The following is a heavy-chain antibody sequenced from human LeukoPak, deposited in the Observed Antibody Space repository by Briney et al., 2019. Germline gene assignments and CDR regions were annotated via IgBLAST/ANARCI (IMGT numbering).Heavy chain of an antibody. J-gene: IGHJ4*02. D-gene: IGHD3-22*01. CDR2: ISGSGGST. V-gene: IGHV3-23*01. CDR3: VKDLSRVVVITYFDY. Sequence: PGGSLRLSCAASGFTFSSYAMSWVRQAPGKGLEWVSAISGSGGSTYYADSVKGRFTIPRDNSKNTLYLQMNSLRAEDTAVYYCVKDLSRVVVITYFDYWGQGTLVTVSS. CDR1: GFTFSSYA.